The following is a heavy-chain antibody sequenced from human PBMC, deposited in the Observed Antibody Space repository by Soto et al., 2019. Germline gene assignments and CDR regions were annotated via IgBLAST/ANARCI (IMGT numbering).Heavy chain of an antibody. Sequence: PPETLSVTCAVYGGSFSGYYWSWIRQPPGKGLEWIGEIKHSGSTNYNPCLKRRVTISVDTSKNQFSRKRSSWTAEDTAVNNGERVLFYPTIFDRRGAFDYWGQGTLVPVSS. J-gene: IGHJ4*02. V-gene: IGHV4-34*01. D-gene: IGHD3-3*01. CDR1: GGSFSGYY. CDR2: IKHSGST. CDR3: ERVLFYPTIFDRRGAFDY.